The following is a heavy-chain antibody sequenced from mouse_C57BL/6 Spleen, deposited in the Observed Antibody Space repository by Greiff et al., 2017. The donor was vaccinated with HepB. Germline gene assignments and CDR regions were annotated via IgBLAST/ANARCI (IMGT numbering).Heavy chain of an antibody. J-gene: IGHJ3*01. V-gene: IGHV5-4*01. Sequence: EVQRVESGGGLVKPGGSLKLSCAASGFTFSSYAMSWVRQTPEKRLEWVATISDGGSYTYYPDNVKGRFTISRDNAKNNLYLQMSHLKSEDTAMYYCARGGGDYEGFAYWGQGTLVTVSA. CDR2: ISDGGSYT. CDR3: ARGGGDYEGFAY. CDR1: GFTFSSYA. D-gene: IGHD2-4*01.